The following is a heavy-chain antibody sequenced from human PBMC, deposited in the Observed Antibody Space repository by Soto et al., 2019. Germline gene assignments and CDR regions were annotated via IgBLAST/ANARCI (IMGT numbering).Heavy chain of an antibody. Sequence: GESLKISCKGSGYSFTSYWISWVRQMPGKGLEWMGRIDPSDSYTNYSPSFQGHVTISADKSISTAYLQWSSLKASDTAMYYCARHGIVVVPAAHYYGMDVWGQGTTVTVSS. J-gene: IGHJ6*02. D-gene: IGHD2-2*01. CDR2: IDPSDSYT. CDR3: ARHGIVVVPAAHYYGMDV. CDR1: GYSFTSYW. V-gene: IGHV5-10-1*01.